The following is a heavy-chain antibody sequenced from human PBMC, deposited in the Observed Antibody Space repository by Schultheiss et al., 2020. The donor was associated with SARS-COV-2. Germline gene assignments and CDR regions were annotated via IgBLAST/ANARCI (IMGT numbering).Heavy chain of an antibody. J-gene: IGHJ3*02. V-gene: IGHV4-4*07. CDR3: ASLTYYYDSSGYYGAFDI. CDR1: GGSISSYY. D-gene: IGHD3-22*01. Sequence: SQTLSLTCTVSGGSISSYYWSWIRQPAGKGLEWIGRIYTSGSTNYNPSLKSRVTISVDTSKNQFSLKLSSVTAADTAVYYCASLTYYYDSSGYYGAFDIWGQGTMVTVSS. CDR2: IYTSGST.